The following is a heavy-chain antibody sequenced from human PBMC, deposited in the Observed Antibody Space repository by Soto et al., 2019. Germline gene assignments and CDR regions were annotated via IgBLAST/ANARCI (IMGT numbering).Heavy chain of an antibody. CDR1: GGTFSSYT. Sequence: QVQLVQSGAEVKKPGSSVKVSCKASGGTFSSYTISWVRQAPGQGLEWMGRIIPILGIANYAQKFQGRVTITADKSTSTAYMELSSLRSEDTAVYYCARAALGYSNPPIHYYYMDVWGKGTTVTVSS. V-gene: IGHV1-69*02. D-gene: IGHD4-4*01. J-gene: IGHJ6*03. CDR3: ARAALGYSNPPIHYYYMDV. CDR2: IIPILGIA.